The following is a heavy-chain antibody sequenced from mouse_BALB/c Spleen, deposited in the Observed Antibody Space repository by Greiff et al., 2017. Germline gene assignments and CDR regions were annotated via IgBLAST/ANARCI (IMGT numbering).Heavy chain of an antibody. D-gene: IGHD2-1*01. CDR3: AYYAGFAY. V-gene: IGHV1-54*01. J-gene: IGHJ3*01. CDR1: GYAFTNYL. CDR2: INPGSGGT. Sequence: QVQLQQSGAELVRPGTSVKVSCKASGYAFTNYLIEWVKQRPGQGLEWIGVINPGSGGTNYNEKFKGKATLTADKSSSTAYMQLSSLTSDDSAVYFCAYYAGFAYWCQGTLVTVSA.